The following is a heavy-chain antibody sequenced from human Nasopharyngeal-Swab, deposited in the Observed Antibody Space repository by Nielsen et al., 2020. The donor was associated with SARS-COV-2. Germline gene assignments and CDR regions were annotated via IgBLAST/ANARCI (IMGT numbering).Heavy chain of an antibody. CDR2: ISGSGGST. J-gene: IGHJ4*02. CDR3: AKAQPRTGIAVAESFDY. V-gene: IGHV3-23*01. D-gene: IGHD6-19*01. Sequence: GGSLRLSCAASGFTFSSYEMSWVRQAPGKGLEWVSAISGSGGSTYYADSVKGRFTISRDNSKNTLYLQMNSLRAEDTAVYYCAKAQPRTGIAVAESFDYWGQGTLVTVSS. CDR1: GFTFSSYE.